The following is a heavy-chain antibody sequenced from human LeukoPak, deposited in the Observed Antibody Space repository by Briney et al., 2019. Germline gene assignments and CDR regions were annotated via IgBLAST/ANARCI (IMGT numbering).Heavy chain of an antibody. CDR1: GFTVSSNY. Sequence: GGSLRLSCAASGFTVSSNYMSWVRQAPGKGLEWVSAITGSGGSTHYADSVKGRFTISRDNSKNTLYLQMNSLRAEDTAVYYCAKRISGWYLVDYWGQGTLVMVSS. V-gene: IGHV3-23*01. CDR3: AKRISGWYLVDY. CDR2: ITGSGGST. J-gene: IGHJ4*02. D-gene: IGHD6-19*01.